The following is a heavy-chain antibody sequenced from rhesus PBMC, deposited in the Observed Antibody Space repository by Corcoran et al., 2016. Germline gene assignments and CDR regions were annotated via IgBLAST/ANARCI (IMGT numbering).Heavy chain of an antibody. CDR2: IYVSSRST. Sequence: QVQLQESGPGVVKPSETLSLTCAVSGGSISDRYCWSWIRQPPGKGLEWSGYIYVSSRSTNYNPSLKSRVTISKDTSKNHFSLKLSSVTAADTAVYYCVRRGGVWGRGVLVTVSS. CDR3: VRRGGV. J-gene: IGHJ5-2*02. CDR1: GGSISDRYC. V-gene: IGHV4S10*01.